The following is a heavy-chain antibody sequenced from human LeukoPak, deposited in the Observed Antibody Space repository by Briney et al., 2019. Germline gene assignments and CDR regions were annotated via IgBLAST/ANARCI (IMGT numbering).Heavy chain of an antibody. J-gene: IGHJ4*02. V-gene: IGHV1-18*01. CDR3: ARPHTGYCSSTSCYAFDY. CDR1: GYTFTSYG. CDR2: ISAYNGNT. D-gene: IGHD2-2*01. Sequence: ASVKVSCKASGYTFTSYGISWVRQAPGQGLEWMGWISAYNGNTNYAQKLQGRVTMTTDTSTSTAYMELRSLRSDDTAVYYCARPHTGYCSSTSCYAFDYWGQGTLVTVS.